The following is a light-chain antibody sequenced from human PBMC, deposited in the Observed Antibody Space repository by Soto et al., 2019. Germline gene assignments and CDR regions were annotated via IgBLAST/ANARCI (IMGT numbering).Light chain of an antibody. J-gene: IGKJ4*01. V-gene: IGKV1-5*01. CDR2: DAS. CDR3: QKYNSYPLT. Sequence: DIQMTQSPSTLSASVGDRVTITCRASQSISSWLAWYQQTPGKAPKLLIYDASTFQSGVPSRFSGSGSGTEIKLIIRRLEADDFANYYWQKYNSYPLTFGGGNKGDIK. CDR1: QSISSW.